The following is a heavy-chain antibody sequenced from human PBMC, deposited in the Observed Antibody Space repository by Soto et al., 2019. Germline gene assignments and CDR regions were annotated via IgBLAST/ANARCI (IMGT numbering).Heavy chain of an antibody. CDR3: AHRPGFSMAFDY. V-gene: IGHV2-5*02. CDR1: GFSLSTYGVG. D-gene: IGHD3-10*01. CDR2: IYWDDDT. J-gene: IGHJ4*02. Sequence: QITLKESGPTLVKPTQTLTLTCNFSGFSLSTYGVGVGWIRQPPGKALEWLALIYWDDDTRFSPSLNSSLAITKDPSKSQVVLTMTHIDPVDTATYYCAHRPGFSMAFDYWGPGSLVTVSS.